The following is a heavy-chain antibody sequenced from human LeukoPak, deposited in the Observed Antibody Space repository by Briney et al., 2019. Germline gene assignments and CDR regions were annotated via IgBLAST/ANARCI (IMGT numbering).Heavy chain of an antibody. CDR1: GFTFNSYA. J-gene: IGHJ4*02. V-gene: IGHV3-48*01. D-gene: IGHD3-3*01. Sequence: PGGSLRLSCAASGFTFNSYAMNWVRQPPGKGLEWVSYISSSSSTIYYADSVKGRFTISRDNAKNSLYLQMDSLRAEDTAVYYCARDANYDFWSGYIYYFDYWGQGTLVTVSS. CDR3: ARDANYDFWSGYIYYFDY. CDR2: ISSSSSTI.